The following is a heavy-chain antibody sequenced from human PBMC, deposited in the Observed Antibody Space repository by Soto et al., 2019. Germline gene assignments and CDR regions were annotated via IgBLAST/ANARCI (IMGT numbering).Heavy chain of an antibody. V-gene: IGHV3-23*01. Sequence: EVQLLESGGGLVQPGGSLRLSCAASGFTFSTYAMRWVRQAPGKGLEWVSAISGRGDSTYYADSVKGRFTISRDNSKNTLYLQMNILRAEDTAVYYCARRGSGSYYDYWGQGTLVTVSS. CDR1: GFTFSTYA. CDR3: ARRGSGSYYDY. J-gene: IGHJ4*02. CDR2: ISGRGDST. D-gene: IGHD1-26*01.